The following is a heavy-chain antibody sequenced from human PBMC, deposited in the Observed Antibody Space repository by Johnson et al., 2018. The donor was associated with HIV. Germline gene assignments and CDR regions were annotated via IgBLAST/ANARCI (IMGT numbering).Heavy chain of an antibody. CDR1: GFTFSTYG. CDR2: MWYDGSNK. J-gene: IGHJ3*02. CDR3: TTGRTYYDFWSGYYKASRVDAFDI. V-gene: IGHV3-33*01. D-gene: IGHD3-3*01. Sequence: QVQLVESGGGVVQPGRSLRLSCAASGFTFSTYGMHWVRQAPGKGLEWVAVMWYDGSNKYYADSVKGRFTISSDNSKNTMYLQMNSLKTEDTAVYYCTTGRTYYDFWSGYYKASRVDAFDIWGPGTIVTVSS.